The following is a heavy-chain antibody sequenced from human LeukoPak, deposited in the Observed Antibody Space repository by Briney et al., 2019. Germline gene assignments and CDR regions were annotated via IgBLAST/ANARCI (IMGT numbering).Heavy chain of an antibody. CDR2: IIPIFGTA. CDR3: TIRYFDWLSLAY. Sequence: SVKVSCKASGGTFSSYAISWVRQAPGQGLEWMGRIIPIFGTANYAQKLQGRGTITADETTRTAYMELRSLRYEDTAVYYCTIRYFDWLSLAYWGQGTLVTVPS. CDR1: GGTFSSYA. V-gene: IGHV1-69*13. J-gene: IGHJ4*02. D-gene: IGHD3-9*01.